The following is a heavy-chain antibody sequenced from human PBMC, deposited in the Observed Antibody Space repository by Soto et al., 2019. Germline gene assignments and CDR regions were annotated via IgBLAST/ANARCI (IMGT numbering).Heavy chain of an antibody. D-gene: IGHD2-8*01. CDR1: GYTFTSYG. J-gene: IGHJ6*02. V-gene: IGHV1-18*01. CDR2: ISAYNGNT. Sequence: GASVKVSFKASGYTFTSYGISWVRQAPGQGLEWMGWISAYNGNTNYAQKLQGRVTMTTDTSTSTAYMELRSLRSDDTAVYYCARDTNQRWVDYYYGMDVWGQGTTVTVSS. CDR3: ARDTNQRWVDYYYGMDV.